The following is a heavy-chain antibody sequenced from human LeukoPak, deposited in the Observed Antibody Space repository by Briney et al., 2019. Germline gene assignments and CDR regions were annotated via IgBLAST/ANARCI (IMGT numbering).Heavy chain of an antibody. V-gene: IGHV4-38-2*02. CDR3: AREAYYYGSGSYYISGYYMDV. Sequence: SETLSLTCTVSGYSISSGYYWGWIRQPPGKGLEWIGRIYHSGSTYYNPSLKSRVTMSVDTSKNQFSLKLSSVTAADTAVYYCAREAYYYGSGSYYISGYYMDVWGKGTTATISS. J-gene: IGHJ6*03. CDR2: IYHSGST. D-gene: IGHD3-10*01. CDR1: GYSISSGYY.